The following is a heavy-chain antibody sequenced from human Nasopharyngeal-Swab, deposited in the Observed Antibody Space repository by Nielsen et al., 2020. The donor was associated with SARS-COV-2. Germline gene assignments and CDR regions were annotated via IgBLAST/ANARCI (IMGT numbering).Heavy chain of an antibody. J-gene: IGHJ6*02. CDR2: INPSGGST. V-gene: IGHV1-46*01. CDR1: GYTFTSYY. D-gene: IGHD2-2*01. Sequence: ASVKVSCKASGYTFTSYYMHWVRQAPGQGLEWMGIINPSGGSTSYAQKFQGRVTITADESTSTAYMELSSLRSEDTAVYYCASPDIVVVPAAREILRVYYGMDVWGQGTTVTVSS. CDR3: ASPDIVVVPAAREILRVYYGMDV.